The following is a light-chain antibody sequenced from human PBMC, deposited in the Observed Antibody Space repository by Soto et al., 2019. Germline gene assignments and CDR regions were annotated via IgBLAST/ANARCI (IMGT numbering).Light chain of an antibody. CDR2: GAS. CDR3: QQYGSSLT. CDR1: QSVSSSSY. J-gene: IGKJ4*01. V-gene: IGKV3-20*01. Sequence: EIVLTQSAGTLSLSPGERATLSYRASQSVSSSSYLAWYQQKPGQAPRLLIYGASSRATGIPDRFSGSGSGTDFTLTISRLEPEDFAVYYCQQYGSSLTFGGGTKVEIK.